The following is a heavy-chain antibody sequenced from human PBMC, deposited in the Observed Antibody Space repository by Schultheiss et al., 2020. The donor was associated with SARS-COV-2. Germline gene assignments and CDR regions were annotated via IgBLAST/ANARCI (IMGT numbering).Heavy chain of an antibody. J-gene: IGHJ4*02. V-gene: IGHV4-59*12. Sequence: GSLRLSCTVSGGSISSYYWSWIRQPPGKGLEWIGYIYYSGSTNYNPSLKSRVTISVDTSKNQFSLKLSSVTAADTAVYYCARSRGSSGIDYWGQGTLVTVSS. CDR1: GGSISSYY. D-gene: IGHD6-13*01. CDR3: ARSRGSSGIDY. CDR2: IYYSGST.